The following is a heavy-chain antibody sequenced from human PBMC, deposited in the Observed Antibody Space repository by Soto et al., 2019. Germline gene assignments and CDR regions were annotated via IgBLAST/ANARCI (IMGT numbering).Heavy chain of an antibody. J-gene: IGHJ6*02. CDR1: GFTFSSYA. CDR2: ISGSGGST. Sequence: GGSLRLSCAASGFTFSSYAMSWVRQAPGKGLEWVSAISGSGGSTYYADSVKGRFTISRDNSKNTLYLQMNSLRAEDTAVYYCAKDLPELDNWNYVHYGMDVWGQGTTVTVSS. V-gene: IGHV3-23*01. D-gene: IGHD1-7*01. CDR3: AKDLPELDNWNYVHYGMDV.